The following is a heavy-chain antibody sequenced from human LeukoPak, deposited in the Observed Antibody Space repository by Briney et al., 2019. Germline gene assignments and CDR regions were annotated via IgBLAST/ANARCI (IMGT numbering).Heavy chain of an antibody. V-gene: IGHV1-2*02. CDR1: GYTFTGYY. CDR2: INPNSGGT. Sequence: ASVKVSCKASGYTFTGYYMHWVRQAPGQGLEWMGWINPNSGGTNYAQKFQGRVTITRNTSISTAYMELSSLRSEDTAVYYCEVHYYDSSGPSFDYWGQGTLVTVSS. D-gene: IGHD3-22*01. J-gene: IGHJ4*02. CDR3: EVHYYDSSGPSFDY.